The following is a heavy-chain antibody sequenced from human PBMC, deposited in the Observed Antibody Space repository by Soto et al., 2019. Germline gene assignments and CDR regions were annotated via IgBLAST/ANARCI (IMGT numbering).Heavy chain of an antibody. Sequence: ASVKVSCKASGYTFTSYGISWVRQARGQGLEWMGWIIAYNGNTNYAQKLQGRVTMTTDTSTSTAYMELRSLRAEDTAVYYCARDSGYGSGASVNHFLDYWGHGTLVTVSS. D-gene: IGHD3-10*01. CDR3: ARDSGYGSGASVNHFLDY. CDR2: IIAYNGNT. CDR1: GYTFTSYG. J-gene: IGHJ4*01. V-gene: IGHV1-18*04.